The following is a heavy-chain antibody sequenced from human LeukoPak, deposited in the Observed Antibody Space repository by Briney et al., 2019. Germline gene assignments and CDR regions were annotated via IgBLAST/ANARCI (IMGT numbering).Heavy chain of an antibody. CDR3: AAYYGSGSVNYYRGMDI. Sequence: GGSLGLSCEASEFTFSDYYMSWIRQAPGKGLEWISYISDSAINTHYADSVKGRFTISRDNAKKLLVLEMRSLRSEDTAVYYCAAYYGSGSVNYYRGMDIWGQGTTVTVSS. CDR2: ISDSAINT. V-gene: IGHV3-11*01. CDR1: EFTFSDYY. D-gene: IGHD3-10*01. J-gene: IGHJ6*02.